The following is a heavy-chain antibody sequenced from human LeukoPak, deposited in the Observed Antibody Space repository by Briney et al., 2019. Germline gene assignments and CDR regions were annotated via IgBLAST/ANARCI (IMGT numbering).Heavy chain of an antibody. CDR3: AKEVEYYDFWSGYDY. CDR2: ISGSGGST. V-gene: IGHV3-23*01. D-gene: IGHD3-3*01. J-gene: IGHJ4*02. Sequence: GGSLRLSCAASGFTFSSCAMSWVRQAPGKGLEWVSAISGSGGSTYYADSVKGRFTISRDNSKNTLYLQMNSLRAEDTAVYYCAKEVEYYDFWSGYDYWGQGTLVTVSS. CDR1: GFTFSSCA.